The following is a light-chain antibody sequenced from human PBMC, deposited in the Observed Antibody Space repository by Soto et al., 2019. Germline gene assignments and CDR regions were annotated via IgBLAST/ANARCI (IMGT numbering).Light chain of an antibody. CDR1: QSLSSW. CDR3: QQYLSYPIT. Sequence: DIQMTQSPSTLSASVGDRVTITCRASQSLSSWLAWYQQKPGKAPKSLIYKASSLESGVPSRFSGSGSGTKFTLTISSLQPDDFATYYCQQYLSYPITFGQGTRLEIK. V-gene: IGKV1-5*03. CDR2: KAS. J-gene: IGKJ5*01.